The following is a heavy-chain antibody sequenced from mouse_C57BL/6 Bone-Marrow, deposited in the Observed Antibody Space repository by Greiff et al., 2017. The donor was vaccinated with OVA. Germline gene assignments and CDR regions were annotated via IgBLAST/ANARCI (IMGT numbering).Heavy chain of an antibody. V-gene: IGHV14-4*01. CDR3: TRTFSWFAY. CDR1: GFNIKDDY. CDR2: IDPENGDT. Sequence: EVKLVESGAELVRPGASVKLSCTASGFNIKDDYMHWVKQRPEQGLEWIGWIDPENGDTEYASKFQGKATITADTSSNTAYLQLSSLTSEDTAVYYCTRTFSWFAYWGQGTLVTVSA. J-gene: IGHJ3*01.